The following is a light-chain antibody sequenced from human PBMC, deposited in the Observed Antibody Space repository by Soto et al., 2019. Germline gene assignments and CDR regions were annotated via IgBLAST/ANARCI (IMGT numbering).Light chain of an antibody. CDR1: QGINSW. CDR3: QQANSFLPLT. J-gene: IGKJ4*01. Sequence: DIRMTQSQSSVSASVGDRVTIACRASQGINSWLAWYQQKPGKAPKLLIYAASSLQSGVPSRFSGSGSGTDFTLTISSLQPEDFATYYCQQANSFLPLTFGGGTKVEIK. V-gene: IGKV1-12*01. CDR2: AAS.